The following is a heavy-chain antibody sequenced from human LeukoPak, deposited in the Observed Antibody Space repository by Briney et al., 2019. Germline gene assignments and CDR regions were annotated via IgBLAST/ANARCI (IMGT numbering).Heavy chain of an antibody. Sequence: SETLSLTCSVSGGSIGSYHWNWIRQPSGKGRGWIGIVFNNGGTKHNLSLKSRVAISVDTSKNQFALKLSSVTAADTAVYYCVASYGGYVLDYWGQGALVIVSS. CDR1: GGSIGSYH. V-gene: IGHV4-59*01. CDR3: VASYGGYVLDY. CDR2: VFNNGGT. J-gene: IGHJ4*02. D-gene: IGHD5-12*01.